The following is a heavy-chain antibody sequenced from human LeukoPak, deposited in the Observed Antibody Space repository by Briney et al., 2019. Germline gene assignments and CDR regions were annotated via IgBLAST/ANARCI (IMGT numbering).Heavy chain of an antibody. CDR2: IYYSGST. V-gene: IGHV4-59*11. J-gene: IGHJ4*02. Sequence: SETLSLTCTVSGGSISSHYWSWIRQSPGKGLEWIGYIYYSGSTNYNPSLKSRVTISVDTSKNQFSLKLSSVTAADTAVYYCARGRDPFDYWGQGTLVTVSS. CDR3: ARGRDPFDY. CDR1: GGSISSHY. D-gene: IGHD5-24*01.